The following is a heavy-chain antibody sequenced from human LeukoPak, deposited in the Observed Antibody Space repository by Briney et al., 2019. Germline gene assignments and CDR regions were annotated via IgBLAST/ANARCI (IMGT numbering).Heavy chain of an antibody. CDR1: GFTFDDYD. D-gene: IGHD5-18*01. CDR3: ARRGYNYDSSDVYCHYYLDV. V-gene: IGHV3-20*04. CDR2: IDWNGGSI. Sequence: GGSLRLSCAASGFTFDDYDMTWVRQAPGRGLEWVSGIDWNGGSIGYSDSVKGRFTISRDNAKNSLYLQMNSLRAEDTALYYCARRGYNYDSSDVYCHYYLDVWGKGTTVTVSS. J-gene: IGHJ6*03.